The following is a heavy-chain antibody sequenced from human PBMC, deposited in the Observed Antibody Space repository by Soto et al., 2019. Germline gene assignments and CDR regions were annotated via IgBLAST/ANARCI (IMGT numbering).Heavy chain of an antibody. CDR2: ISSRGDYV. CDR3: VREYAFWYGYYGCFET. D-gene: IGHD5-18*01. CDR1: GFTFSSYN. J-gene: IGHJ5*02. V-gene: IGHV3-21*06. Sequence: GRSLRLSCAASGFTFSSYNMNWVRQSPGKWLEWFSSISSRGDYVFYADSVKGRFTVSRYNADSALFLQINSLRVEDSAVYYCVREYAFWYGYYGCFETWDQEXRFTASS.